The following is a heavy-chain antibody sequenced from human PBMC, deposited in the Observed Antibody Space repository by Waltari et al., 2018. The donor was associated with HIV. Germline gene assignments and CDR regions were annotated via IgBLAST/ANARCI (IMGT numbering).Heavy chain of an antibody. V-gene: IGHV1-2*02. CDR1: GYIFIGYY. CDR2: INPHSADT. CDR3: ARGSGSHWWFDP. J-gene: IGHJ5*02. Sequence: QVQLVQSGAEVKKPGASVKVSCKASGYIFIGYYMHWVRQAPGQGLQWMGWINPHSADTNYAQKFQGRVTMTRDTSISTAYMELSRLRSDDTAVYYCARGSGSHWWFDPWGQGTLVTVSS. D-gene: IGHD1-26*01.